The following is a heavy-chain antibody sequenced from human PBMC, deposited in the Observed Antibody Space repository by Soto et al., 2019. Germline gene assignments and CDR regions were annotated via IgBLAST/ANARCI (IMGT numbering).Heavy chain of an antibody. V-gene: IGHV1-2*02. CDR3: ARESGGATATLDYYYFYMDV. J-gene: IGHJ6*03. CDR2: INPNGGVT. Sequence: VQLVQSGAEVKKPGASVKVSCKTSGDSFNDYYIHWVRQAPGQGLEWMGWINPNGGVTKYAQKFRGRVTVTRDTSIRTVYMELSSLRSDDTAVYYCARESGGATATLDYYYFYMDVWAKGPRSPSP. CDR1: GDSFNDYY. D-gene: IGHD5-12*01.